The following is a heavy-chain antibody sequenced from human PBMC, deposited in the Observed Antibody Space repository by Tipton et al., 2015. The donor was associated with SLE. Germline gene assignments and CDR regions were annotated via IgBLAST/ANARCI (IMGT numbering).Heavy chain of an antibody. CDR1: GGSFSGYY. Sequence: TLSLTCAVYGGSFSGYYWSWIRQPPGKGLEWIGEINHSGSTNYNPSLKSRVTISVDTSKNQVSLKLSFVTVADTAVYYCARNWYFDVWGRGTLVTVSS. V-gene: IGHV4-34*01. CDR2: INHSGST. CDR3: ARNWYFDV. J-gene: IGHJ2*01.